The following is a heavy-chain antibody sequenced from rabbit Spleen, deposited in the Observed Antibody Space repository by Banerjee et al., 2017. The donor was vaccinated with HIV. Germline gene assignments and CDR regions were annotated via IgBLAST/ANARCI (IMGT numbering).Heavy chain of an antibody. CDR2: IYIGDGST. V-gene: IGHV1S47*01. CDR1: GITFSSYW. J-gene: IGHJ3*01. D-gene: IGHD5-1*01. Sequence: QEQLEESGGGLVQPEGSLTLTCTASGITFSSYWMSWVRQAPGKGLEWIGDIYIGDGSTYYASWVNGRFTISRSTSLNTVDLKMTSLTAADTATYFCARVNDGDGSYARLDLWGPGTLVTVS. CDR3: ARVNDGDGSYARLDL.